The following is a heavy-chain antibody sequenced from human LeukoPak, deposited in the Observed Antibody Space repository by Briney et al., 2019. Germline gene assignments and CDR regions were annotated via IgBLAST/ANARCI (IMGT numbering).Heavy chain of an antibody. V-gene: IGHV3-49*04. J-gene: IGHJ5*02. Sequence: GRSLRLSCISSGFSFGDYAMSWVRQAPGKGLEWVGFIRSKAYGATTEYAASVKGRFTISRDDSKSIAYLQMNSLKTEDTAVYYCTRDLYYYDSSGHEWFDPWGQGTLVTVSS. CDR3: TRDLYYYDSSGHEWFDP. CDR1: GFSFGDYA. D-gene: IGHD3-22*01. CDR2: IRSKAYGATT.